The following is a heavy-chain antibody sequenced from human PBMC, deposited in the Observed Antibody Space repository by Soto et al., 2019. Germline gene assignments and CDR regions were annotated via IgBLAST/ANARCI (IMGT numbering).Heavy chain of an antibody. Sequence: QVQLQESGPGLVKDSQTLSLTCNVSGGSISGGPYYWSWIRQPPGKGLEWIGYTFHSGPSFYNPSIKRRLSISLDTSRNQFSLKMSSVTAADTAVYFCARVGYIAKDYFYYFGLDVWGQGTTVTVSS. CDR2: TFHSGPS. D-gene: IGHD6-13*01. J-gene: IGHJ6*02. V-gene: IGHV4-30-4*01. CDR3: ARVGYIAKDYFYYFGLDV. CDR1: GGSISGGPYY.